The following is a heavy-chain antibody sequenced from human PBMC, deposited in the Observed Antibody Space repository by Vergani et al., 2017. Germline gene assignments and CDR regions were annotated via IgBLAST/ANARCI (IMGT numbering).Heavy chain of an antibody. CDR1: GFAFRTYV. Sequence: VQLEESGGGVVQPGRSLRLSCVASGFAFRTYVMYWVRQAPGKGLEWVSGISASGAPTYYADSVKGRVTISRDNTTTTLYLVMNSLRVEDTAVYFCARAYGAYEWFVYWGQRTLVTVSS. J-gene: IGHJ4*01. CDR2: ISASGAPT. V-gene: IGHV3-23*04. D-gene: IGHD3-10*01. CDR3: ARAYGAYEWFVY.